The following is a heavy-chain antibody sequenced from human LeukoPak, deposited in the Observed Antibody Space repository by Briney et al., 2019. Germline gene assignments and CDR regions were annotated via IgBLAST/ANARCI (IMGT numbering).Heavy chain of an antibody. J-gene: IGHJ4*02. Sequence: GGSLRLSCVASGLTFDDYAMHWVRHAPGKGLQWISYISRSTSTIYYADSVKGRFTISRGNAKNSLYLQMNSLRDEDKAVCYCARDTGDGSYDFWGQGTLVTASS. CDR3: ARDTGDGSYDF. CDR1: GLTFDDYA. V-gene: IGHV3-48*02. CDR2: ISRSTSTI. D-gene: IGHD1-26*01.